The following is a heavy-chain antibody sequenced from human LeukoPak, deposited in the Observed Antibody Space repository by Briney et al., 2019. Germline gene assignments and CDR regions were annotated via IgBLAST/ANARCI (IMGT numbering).Heavy chain of an antibody. J-gene: IGHJ4*02. Sequence: GASVKVSCKASGGTFSSYAISWVRQAPGQGLEWMGGIIPILGIANYAQKFQGRVTITADKSTSTAYMELSSLRSEDTAVYYCASAAYCGGDCYSFDYWGQGTLVTVSS. D-gene: IGHD2-21*02. CDR1: GGTFSSYA. V-gene: IGHV1-69*10. CDR2: IIPILGIA. CDR3: ASAAYCGGDCYSFDY.